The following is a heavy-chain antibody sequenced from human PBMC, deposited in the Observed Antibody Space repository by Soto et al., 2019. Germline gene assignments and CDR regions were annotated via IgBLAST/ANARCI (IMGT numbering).Heavy chain of an antibody. Sequence: GRFTISRDNSKNTLYLQMNSLRAEDTAVYYCARDGYCSGGSCYSVPVFDYWGQGTLVTVSS. V-gene: IGHV3-30*07. CDR3: ARDGYCSGGSCYSVPVFDY. J-gene: IGHJ4*02. D-gene: IGHD2-15*01.